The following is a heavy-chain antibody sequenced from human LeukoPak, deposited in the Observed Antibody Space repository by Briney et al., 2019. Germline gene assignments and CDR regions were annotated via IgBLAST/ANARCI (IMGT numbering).Heavy chain of an antibody. J-gene: IGHJ4*02. V-gene: IGHV3-23*01. D-gene: IGHD6-13*01. CDR1: GFTFSRYA. Sequence: GGSLRLSCAASGFTFSRYAMSWVRQAPGKGLEWVSVISISGDTTYYADSVRGRFTISRDNSKNTLYLQMNSLGAEDTAVYYCAKSPSRGPVAAGVRFDYWGQGTLVTVSS. CDR2: ISISGDTT. CDR3: AKSPSRGPVAAGVRFDY.